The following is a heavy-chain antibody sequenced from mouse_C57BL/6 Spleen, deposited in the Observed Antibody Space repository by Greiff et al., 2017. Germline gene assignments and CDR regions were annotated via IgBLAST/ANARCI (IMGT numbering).Heavy chain of an antibody. CDR2: ISYDGSN. CDR3: AGWDWYFDV. CDR1: GYSITSGYS. V-gene: IGHV3-6*01. J-gene: IGHJ1*03. Sequence: VKLQESGPGLVKPSQSLSLTCSVTGYSITSGYSWNWIRQFPGNKLEWMGYISYDGSNNYNPSLKNRISITRDTSKNQFFLKLNSVTTEDTATYYCAGWDWYFDVWGTGTTVTVSS. D-gene: IGHD3-3*01.